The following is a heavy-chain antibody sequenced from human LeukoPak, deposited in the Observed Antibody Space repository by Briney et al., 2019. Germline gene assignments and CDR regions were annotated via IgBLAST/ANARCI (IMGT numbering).Heavy chain of an antibody. V-gene: IGHV3-21*01. CDR2: VSSSSDYI. CDR1: GFTFSNYW. CDR3: ARDIVGATGDAFDI. J-gene: IGHJ3*02. Sequence: GGSLRLSCAASGFTFSNYWMTWVRQAPGKEPEWVSAVSSSSDYIYYADSVRGRFTISRDNAKNSLYLQMNSLRAEDTAVYYCARDIVGATGDAFDIWGQGTMVTVSS. D-gene: IGHD1-26*01.